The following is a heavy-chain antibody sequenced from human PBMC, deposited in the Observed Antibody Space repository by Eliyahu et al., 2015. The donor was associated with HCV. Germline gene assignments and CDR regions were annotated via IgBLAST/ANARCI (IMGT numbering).Heavy chain of an antibody. V-gene: IGHV3-21*01. D-gene: IGHD5-24*01. CDR1: GFTFXNYK. Sequence: EVRLVESGGGLVKPGGSLTLSCVASGFTFXNYKMNWVRQAPGKGLQWVSSISPNSDYTYYTASLKGRITISRDNAKNSLFLHLSSLRAEDAGVYYCAREKYNYGETEASDIWGQGTVVTASS. CDR3: AREKYNYGETEASDI. CDR2: ISPNSDYT. J-gene: IGHJ3*02.